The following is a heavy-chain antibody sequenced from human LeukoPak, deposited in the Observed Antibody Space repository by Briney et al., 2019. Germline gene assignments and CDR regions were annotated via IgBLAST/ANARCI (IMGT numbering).Heavy chain of an antibody. V-gene: IGHV3-23*01. CDR1: GITLSNYG. D-gene: IGHD3-22*01. J-gene: IGHJ4*02. Sequence: GGSLRLSCAVSGITLSNYGMSWGRQAPGKGLEWVAGMSDSGGRTNYADSVKGRFTSSRDNHKNTLYLQMNIRIAEDTAVYFCAKRAVVIRVILVGFHKEAYYFDSWGQGALVTVSS. CDR2: MSDSGGRT. CDR3: AKRAVVIRVILVGFHKEAYYFDS.